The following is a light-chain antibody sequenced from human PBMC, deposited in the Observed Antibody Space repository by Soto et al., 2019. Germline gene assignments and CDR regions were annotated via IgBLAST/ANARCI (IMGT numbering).Light chain of an antibody. CDR1: SSDVGGYNY. Sequence: QSALTQPPSASGSPGQSVTISCTGTSSDVGGYNYVSWYQQYPGRAPKLRIEEVTKPPSGVPDRFCSSKSGDTASLPVSGLQAEDEADYYGSASAASPNLSFVFCGGTKVTVL. CDR2: EVT. V-gene: IGLV2-8*01. J-gene: IGLJ3*02. CDR3: SASAASPNLSFV.